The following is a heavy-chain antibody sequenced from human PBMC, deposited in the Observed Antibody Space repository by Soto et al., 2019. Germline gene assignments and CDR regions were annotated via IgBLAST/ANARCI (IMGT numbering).Heavy chain of an antibody. J-gene: IGHJ4*02. D-gene: IGHD2-15*01. CDR2: IYYSGST. CDR3: ASECSGGSCYSESSY. CDR1: GGSISSGDYY. Sequence: QVQLQESGPGLVKPSQTLSLTCTVSGGSISSGDYYWSWIRQPPGKGLEWIGYIYYSGSTYYNPSLKSRATISVDTSKNQFSLKLSSVTAADTAVYYCASECSGGSCYSESSYWGQGTLVTVSS. V-gene: IGHV4-30-4*01.